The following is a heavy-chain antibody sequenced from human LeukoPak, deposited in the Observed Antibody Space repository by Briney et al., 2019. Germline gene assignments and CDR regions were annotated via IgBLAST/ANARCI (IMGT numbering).Heavy chain of an antibody. CDR3: ARRSGGGYFDC. J-gene: IGHJ4*02. D-gene: IGHD1-26*01. CDR1: GFTVSSNY. CDR2: LYSGGDT. Sequence: GGSLRLSCAASGFTVSSNYMTWVRQAPGKGLEWVSVLYSGGDTYYADSVKGRFTISRDNSKNTLYLQVYSLRAEDTAVYYCARRSGGGYFDCWGQGTLVTVSS. V-gene: IGHV3-66*01.